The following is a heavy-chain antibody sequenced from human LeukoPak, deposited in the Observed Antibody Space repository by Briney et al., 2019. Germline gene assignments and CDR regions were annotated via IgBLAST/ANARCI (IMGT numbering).Heavy chain of an antibody. D-gene: IGHD3-10*01. CDR2: ISSSSSYI. CDR1: GFTFSSYS. J-gene: IGHJ4*02. V-gene: IGHV3-21*01. CDR3: ARDPGRVGDDDY. Sequence: GGSLRLSCAASGFTFSSYSMNWVRQAPGKGLEWVSSISSSSSYIYYADSVKGRFTISRDNAKNSLYLQMDSLRAEDTAVYYCARDPGRVGDDDYWGQGTLVTVSS.